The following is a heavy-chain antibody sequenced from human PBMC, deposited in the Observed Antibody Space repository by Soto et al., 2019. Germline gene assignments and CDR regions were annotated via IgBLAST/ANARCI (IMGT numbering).Heavy chain of an antibody. CDR3: ASRAGSGSYLDY. Sequence: QVQLVQSGAEVKKPGASVKVSCKASGYTFTSYYMHWVRQAPGQGLEWMGIINPSGGSTSYAQKFKGXXTMTRDTSTSTVYMELSSLRSEDTAVYYCASRAGSGSYLDYWGQGTLVTVSS. D-gene: IGHD3-10*01. CDR2: INPSGGST. J-gene: IGHJ4*02. V-gene: IGHV1-46*03. CDR1: GYTFTSYY.